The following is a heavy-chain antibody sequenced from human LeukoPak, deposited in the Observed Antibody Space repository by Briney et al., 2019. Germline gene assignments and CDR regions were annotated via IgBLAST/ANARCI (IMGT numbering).Heavy chain of an antibody. CDR2: LTDSGGTT. V-gene: IGHV3-23*01. Sequence: GGSLRLSCVASGFTFSSYAMGWVRQAPGKRPEWVSSLTDSGGTTYYVDSVKGRFTISRDNSKNTLYLHMNSLRAEDTAMYYCAKKRDVFDIWGQGTVVAVSS. CDR1: GFTFSSYA. CDR3: AKKRDVFDI. D-gene: IGHD5-24*01. J-gene: IGHJ3*02.